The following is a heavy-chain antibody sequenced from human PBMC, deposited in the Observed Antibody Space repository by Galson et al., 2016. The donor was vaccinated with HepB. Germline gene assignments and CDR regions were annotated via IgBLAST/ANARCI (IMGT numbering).Heavy chain of an antibody. CDR2: ISYDGSNE. Sequence: SLRLSCAASGFTFSNYAMYWVRQAPGKGLECVAVISYDGSNEDYVDSVKGRFTISRDNSKNTLYLQMNSLRVEDTAVYYCAREYYYGSGSYYDRNRGLLDYWGQGTLVTVSS. D-gene: IGHD3-10*01. V-gene: IGHV3-30*04. J-gene: IGHJ4*02. CDR3: AREYYYGSGSYYDRNRGLLDY. CDR1: GFTFSNYA.